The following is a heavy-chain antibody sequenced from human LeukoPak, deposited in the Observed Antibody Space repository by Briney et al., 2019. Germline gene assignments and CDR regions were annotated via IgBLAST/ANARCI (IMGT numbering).Heavy chain of an antibody. CDR1: GGSFSGYY. D-gene: IGHD6-19*01. CDR3: ARGPLAVAGSYFDY. Sequence: SETLSLTCAVYGGSFSGYYWSWIRQPPGKGLEWIGEINHSGSTNYNPSLKSRVTISVDTSKNQFSLKLSSVTAADTAVYYCARGPLAVAGSYFDYWGQGTLATVSS. J-gene: IGHJ4*02. CDR2: INHSGST. V-gene: IGHV4-34*01.